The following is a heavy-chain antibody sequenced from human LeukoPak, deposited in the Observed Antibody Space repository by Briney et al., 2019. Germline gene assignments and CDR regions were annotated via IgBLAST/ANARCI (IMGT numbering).Heavy chain of an antibody. CDR3: ARGDYDILTGYWYFDY. CDR1: GGSISSYY. Sequence: SETLSLTCTVSGGSISSYYWSWIRQPPGKGLEWIGYIYYSGSTYYNPSLKSRVTISVDTSKNQFSLKLSSVTAADTAVYYCARGDYDILTGYWYFDYWGQGTLVTVSS. D-gene: IGHD3-9*01. CDR2: IYYSGST. V-gene: IGHV4-59*12. J-gene: IGHJ4*02.